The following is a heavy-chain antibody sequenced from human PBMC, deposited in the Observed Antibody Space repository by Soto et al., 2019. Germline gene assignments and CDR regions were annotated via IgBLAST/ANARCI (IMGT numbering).Heavy chain of an antibody. J-gene: IGHJ3*02. CDR2: IKQDGSEK. CDR3: ARESDFWSVPDAFDI. Sequence: GGSLRLSCAASGFTFSSYWMSWVRQAPGKGLEWVANIKQDGSEKYYVDSVKGRFTISRDNAKNSLYLQMNSLRAEDTAVYYCARESDFWSVPDAFDIWGQGTMVTVSS. D-gene: IGHD3-3*01. V-gene: IGHV3-7*01. CDR1: GFTFSSYW.